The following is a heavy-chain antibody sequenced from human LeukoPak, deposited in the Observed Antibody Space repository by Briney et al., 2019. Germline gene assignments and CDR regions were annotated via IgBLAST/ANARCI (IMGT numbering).Heavy chain of an antibody. D-gene: IGHD3-22*01. V-gene: IGHV4-39*07. CDR2: IYYSGST. CDR3: ARERADSSGYYHY. J-gene: IGHJ4*02. CDR1: GGSISSSSYY. Sequence: TASETLSLTCTVSGGSISSSSYYWGWIRQPPGKGLEWIGSIYYSGSTYYNPSPKSRVTISVDTSKNQFSLKLSSVTAADTAVYYCARERADSSGYYHYWGQGTLVTVSS.